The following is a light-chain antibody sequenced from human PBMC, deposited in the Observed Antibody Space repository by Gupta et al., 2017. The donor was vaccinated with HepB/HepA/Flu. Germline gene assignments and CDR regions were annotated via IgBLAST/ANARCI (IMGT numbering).Light chain of an antibody. J-gene: IGKJ2*04. V-gene: IGKV3-20*01. CDR3: QQYGSSPMCS. CDR1: QSVSGSS. Sequence: EIVLTQSPGTLSLSPGERATLSCRASQSVSGSSLAWYQQKPGQAPRLLIYGASTRDTGIPDRFSGSGSGTDFTLTISRLEPEDFAVYYCQQYGSSPMCSFGQGTKLEIK. CDR2: GAS.